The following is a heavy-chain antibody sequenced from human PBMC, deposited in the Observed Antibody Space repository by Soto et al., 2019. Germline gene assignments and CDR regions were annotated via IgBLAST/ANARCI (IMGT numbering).Heavy chain of an antibody. V-gene: IGHV4-30-4*01. D-gene: IGHD5-12*01. CDR2: IYYSGST. J-gene: IGHJ4*02. CDR1: GGSISSGDYY. Sequence: QVQLQESGPGLVKPSQTLSLTCTVSGGSISSGDYYWSWIRQPPGKGLEWIGYIYYSGSTYYNPFVQCRVTISGDTSKNQVSLKLSSVTAADTAVYDCVAGEVRLGGAYYFDYWGQGTLVTVSS. CDR3: VAGEVRLGGAYYFDY.